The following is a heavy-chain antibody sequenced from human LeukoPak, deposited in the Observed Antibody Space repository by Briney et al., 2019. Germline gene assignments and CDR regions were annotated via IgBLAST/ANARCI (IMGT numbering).Heavy chain of an antibody. J-gene: IGHJ6*03. D-gene: IGHD3-22*01. Sequence: SETLSLTCTVSGGSISSYYWSWIRQPPGKGLEWIGYIYYSGSTNYNPSLKSRVTISVDTSKNQFSLKLSSVTAADTAVYYCAFGGSGYTHYYYYYYMDVWGKGTTATVSS. V-gene: IGHV4-59*01. CDR1: GGSISSYY. CDR2: IYYSGST. CDR3: AFGGSGYTHYYYYYYMDV.